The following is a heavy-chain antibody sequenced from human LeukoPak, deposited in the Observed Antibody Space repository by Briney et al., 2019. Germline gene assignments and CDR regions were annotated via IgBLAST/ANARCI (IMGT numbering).Heavy chain of an antibody. V-gene: IGHV3-30*02. CDR2: IRYDGSNK. Sequence: GESLKISCAASGFTFSSYGMHWVRQAPGKGLEWVAFIRYDGSNKYYADSVKGRFTISRDNSKNTLYLQMNSLRAEDTAVYYCAKDQGTGFLEWLSNYYYMDVWGKGTTVTVSS. D-gene: IGHD3-3*01. CDR1: GFTFSSYG. CDR3: AKDQGTGFLEWLSNYYYMDV. J-gene: IGHJ6*03.